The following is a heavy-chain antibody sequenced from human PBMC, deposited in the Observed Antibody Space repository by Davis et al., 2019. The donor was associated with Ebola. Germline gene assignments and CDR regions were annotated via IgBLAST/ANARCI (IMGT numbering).Heavy chain of an antibody. V-gene: IGHV4-38-2*02. CDR1: GYSISSGYY. CDR2: IYYSGST. CDR3: ARDAWGGNSLFDY. J-gene: IGHJ4*02. D-gene: IGHD4-23*01. Sequence: PSETLSLTCTVSGYSISSGYYWSWIRQPPGKGLEWIGYIYYSGSTNYNPSLKSRVTISIDTSKNQFSLKLSSVTAADTAVYYCARDAWGGNSLFDYWGQGTLVTVSS.